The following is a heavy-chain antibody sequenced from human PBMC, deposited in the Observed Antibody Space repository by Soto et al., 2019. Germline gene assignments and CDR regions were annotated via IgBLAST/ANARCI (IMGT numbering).Heavy chain of an antibody. Sequence: VQLVESGGGLVQPGGSLRLSCAGSGFTFSNYWMHWVRQAPGKGLEWVSRIDHDGPTDYADSVRGRFTISRDNGENTLYLQMNSLRPEDTAVYYCVRDSHGDYWGQGTLVTVSS. CDR2: IDHDGPT. CDR3: VRDSHGDY. CDR1: GFTFSNYW. V-gene: IGHV3-74*01. J-gene: IGHJ4*02.